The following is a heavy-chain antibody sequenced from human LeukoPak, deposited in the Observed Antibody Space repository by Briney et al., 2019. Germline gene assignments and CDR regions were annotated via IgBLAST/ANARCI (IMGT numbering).Heavy chain of an antibody. V-gene: IGHV1-2*02. D-gene: IGHD1-26*01. CDR3: AAIVGSTSYYYYGMDV. Sequence: ASVKVSCKASGYSFTDFFIRWVRQAPGHGLEWMGWINPNSGATNYAREFQGRVTMARDTSITTASMELSRLTSDDTAVYYCAAIVGSTSYYYYGMDVWGQGTTVTVSS. CDR2: INPNSGAT. CDR1: GYSFTDFF. J-gene: IGHJ6*02.